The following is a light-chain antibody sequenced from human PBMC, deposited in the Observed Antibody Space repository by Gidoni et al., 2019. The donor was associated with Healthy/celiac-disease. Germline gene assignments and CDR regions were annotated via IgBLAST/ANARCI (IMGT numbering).Light chain of an antibody. V-gene: IGKV1-16*02. CDR2: AAS. CDR3: QQYNSYPWT. CDR1: QGISNY. J-gene: IGKJ1*01. Sequence: DIQMTQSPSSLSASVGDRVTITCRARQGISNYLAWFQQKPGKAPKSLIYAASRLQSGVPSKFSGSGSGTDFTLIISSLQPEDFATYYCQQYNSYPWTFGQGTKVEIK.